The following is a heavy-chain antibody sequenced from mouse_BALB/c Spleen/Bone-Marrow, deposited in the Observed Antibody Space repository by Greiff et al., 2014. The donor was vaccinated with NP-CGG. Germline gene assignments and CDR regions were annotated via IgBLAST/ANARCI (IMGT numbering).Heavy chain of an antibody. D-gene: IGHD4-1*01. CDR2: FHPSDSET. V-gene: IGHV1-74*01. CDR3: ARRERTGMNY. J-gene: IGHJ2*01. Sequence: QVQLQQPGAELVRPGASVKLSCKASGYSLPSSWMNWVKQRPGQGLGWIGMFHPSDSETRLNQKFKDKTTLTVDKSSSTAYMQLSSPTSEDSAVYYCARRERTGMNYWGQGTTLTVSS. CDR1: GYSLPSSW.